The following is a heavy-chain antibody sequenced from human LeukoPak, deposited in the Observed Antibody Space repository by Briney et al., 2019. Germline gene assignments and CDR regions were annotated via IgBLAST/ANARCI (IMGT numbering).Heavy chain of an antibody. V-gene: IGHV3-7*01. CDR1: GFTFSTYW. D-gene: IGHD3-10*01. CDR2: IKQDGSEK. J-gene: IGHJ4*02. CDR3: ARASLWFGEFHYFDY. Sequence: GGSLRLSCAASGFTFSTYWMSWVRQAPGKGLEWVANIKQDGSEKYYVDSVKGRFTISRDNAKNSLYLQMNSLRAEDTAVYYCARASLWFGEFHYFDYWGQGTLVTVSS.